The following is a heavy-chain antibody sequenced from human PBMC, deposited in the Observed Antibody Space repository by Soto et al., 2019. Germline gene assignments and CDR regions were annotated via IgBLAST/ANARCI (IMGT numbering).Heavy chain of an antibody. CDR1: GGSFSGFY. V-gene: IGHV4-34*01. Sequence: QVQLQQWGAGLLKPSETLSLTCGVYGGSFSGFYWSWIRQPPGKGLEWIGEVDQSGSSNFNPSLKSRVTISVGTSMNQFSLKVNSVTAADTAVYYCARGQGVPINVPADDFWRLGRYYYMDVWGKGTTVPVSS. CDR2: VDQSGSS. CDR3: ARGQGVPINVPADDFWRLGRYYYMDV. J-gene: IGHJ6*03. D-gene: IGHD3-3*01.